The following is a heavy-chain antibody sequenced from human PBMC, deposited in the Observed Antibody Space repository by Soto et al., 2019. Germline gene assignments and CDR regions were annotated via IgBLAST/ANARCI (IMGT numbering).Heavy chain of an antibody. CDR1: GGSISSGGYY. D-gene: IGHD6-6*01. V-gene: IGHV4-31*03. CDR3: ARGRYSSSSSWFDP. J-gene: IGHJ5*02. Sequence: QVQLQESGPGLVKPSQTLSLSCTVSGGSISSGGYYWSWIRQHPGKGLEGIGYIYYSGSTYYNPSLKSRVTISVDTSKNQFSLNLRSVTAADTAVYYCARGRYSSSSSWFDPWGQGTLVTVSS. CDR2: IYYSGST.